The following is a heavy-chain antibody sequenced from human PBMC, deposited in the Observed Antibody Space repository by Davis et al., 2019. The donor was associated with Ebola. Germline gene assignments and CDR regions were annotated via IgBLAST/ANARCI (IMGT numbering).Heavy chain of an antibody. D-gene: IGHD1-26*01. Sequence: GESLKISCEASGFTFRGAWMSWVRQAPGKGLEWVGRIKSRVDGATTHYNARVKGRFTISRDDSKNTLYLQMYRLKTEDTGMYYCARGSGTYDWGQGTLVTVSP. CDR1: GFTFRGAW. CDR3: ARGSGTYD. J-gene: IGHJ4*02. CDR2: IKSRVDGATT. V-gene: IGHV3-15*06.